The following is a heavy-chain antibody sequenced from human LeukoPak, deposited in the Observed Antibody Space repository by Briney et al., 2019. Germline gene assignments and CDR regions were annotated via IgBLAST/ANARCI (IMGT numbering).Heavy chain of an antibody. D-gene: IGHD3-3*01. J-gene: IGHJ4*02. CDR2: IKQDGSEK. CDR1: GFTFSSYW. V-gene: IGHV3-7*01. Sequence: GGSLRLSCAASGFTFSSYWMSWVRQAPGKGLEWVANIKQDGSEKYYVDSVKGRFTISRDNAKNSLYLQMNSLRAEDTAVYYCARAGELRFLEDDYWGQGTLVTVSS. CDR3: ARAGELRFLEDDY.